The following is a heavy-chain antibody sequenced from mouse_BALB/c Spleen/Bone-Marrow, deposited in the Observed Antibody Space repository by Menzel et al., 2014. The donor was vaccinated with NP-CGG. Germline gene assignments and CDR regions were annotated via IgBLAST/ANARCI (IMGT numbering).Heavy chain of an antibody. V-gene: IGHV2-9*02. Sequence: VKLVESGPGLVAPSQSLSITCTVSGFSLTSYGVHWVRQPPGKGLERLGVIWAGGSTNYNSALMSRLSISKDNSKSQVFLKMNSLQTDDTAMYYCARDRELSYAMDYWGQGTSVTVSS. J-gene: IGHJ4*01. CDR2: IWAGGST. CDR3: ARDRELSYAMDY. D-gene: IGHD3-1*01. CDR1: GFSLTSYG.